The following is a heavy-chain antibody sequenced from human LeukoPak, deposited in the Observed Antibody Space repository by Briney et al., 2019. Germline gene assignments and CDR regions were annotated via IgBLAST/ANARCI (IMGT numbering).Heavy chain of an antibody. CDR3: ATLGDILRLFPLISLDGMDV. D-gene: IGHD3-3*01. CDR1: GYTFTNYG. CDR2: ISAYNGDT. J-gene: IGHJ6*02. Sequence: GASVKVSCKASGYTFTNYGITWVRQAPGQGLEWMGWISAYNGDTNYAQRFQDRITMTTDTSTTTAYMELRSLRSDDTAVYYCATLGDILRLFPLISLDGMDVWGQGXTVTXSS. V-gene: IGHV1-18*01.